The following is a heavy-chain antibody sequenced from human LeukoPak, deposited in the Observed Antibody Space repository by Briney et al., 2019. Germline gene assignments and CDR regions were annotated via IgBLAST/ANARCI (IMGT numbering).Heavy chain of an antibody. Sequence: SVKVSCKASGGTFSSYAICWVRQAPGQGLEWMGGIIPIFGTANYAQKFQGRVTITTDESTSTAYMELSSLRSEDTAVYYCARGGLYGGKAGPPGGTFDYWGQGTLVTVSS. D-gene: IGHD4-23*01. CDR2: IIPIFGTA. J-gene: IGHJ4*02. CDR1: GGTFSSYA. CDR3: ARGGLYGGKAGPPGGTFDY. V-gene: IGHV1-69*05.